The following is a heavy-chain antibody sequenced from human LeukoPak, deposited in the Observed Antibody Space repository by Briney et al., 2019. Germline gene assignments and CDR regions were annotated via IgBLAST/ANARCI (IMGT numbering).Heavy chain of an antibody. Sequence: SETLSLTCAVSGGSISSYHWSWIRQPPGKGLEWIGYIYYSGSTNYNPSLKSRVTISVDTSKNQFSLKLSSVTAADTAVYYCASGLKWTPYYFDYWGQGTLVTVSS. J-gene: IGHJ4*02. V-gene: IGHV4-59*01. CDR1: GGSISSYH. D-gene: IGHD2-8*01. CDR3: ASGLKWTPYYFDY. CDR2: IYYSGST.